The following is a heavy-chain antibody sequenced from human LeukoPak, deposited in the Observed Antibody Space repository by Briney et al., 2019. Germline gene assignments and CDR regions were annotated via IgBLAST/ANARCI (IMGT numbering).Heavy chain of an antibody. CDR2: IKQDGSEK. Sequence: PGGSLRLSCAASGFTFNSYWMSWVRQAPGKGLEWVANIKQDGSEKYYVDSVKGRFTISRDNAKNSLYLQMNSLRAEDTAVYYCARDLLITMVRGNWYYFDYWGQGTLVTVSS. CDR1: GFTFNSYW. J-gene: IGHJ4*02. D-gene: IGHD3-10*01. CDR3: ARDLLITMVRGNWYYFDY. V-gene: IGHV3-7*01.